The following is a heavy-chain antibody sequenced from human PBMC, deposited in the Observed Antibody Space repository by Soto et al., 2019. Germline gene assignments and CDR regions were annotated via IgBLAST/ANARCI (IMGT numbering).Heavy chain of an antibody. CDR3: AKKVNSGSGSQFFDY. Sequence: GRSLRGSGAAFGFPFSSYSMSWVRQAPGKGLEWVSGFRSGGDDDTTYYADSVRGRFTISRDNSKNTLFLQMNSLRAEDTAIYYCAKKVNSGSGSQFFDYWGQGTLVTVSS. J-gene: IGHJ4*02. CDR2: FRSGGDDDTT. D-gene: IGHD3-10*01. V-gene: IGHV3-23*01. CDR1: GFPFSSYS.